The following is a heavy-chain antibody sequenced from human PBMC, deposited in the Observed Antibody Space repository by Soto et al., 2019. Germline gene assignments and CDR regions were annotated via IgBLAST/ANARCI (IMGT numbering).Heavy chain of an antibody. V-gene: IGHV3-9*01. CDR2: VSWNSGSK. J-gene: IGHJ3*02. Sequence: GQLMESGGGLVQPGRSLRLSCVASGFSLDHYGMHLVRQAPGKGLEWVAGVSWNSGSKDYADSVKGRFSVSRDNAQNSLHLQMNSLRVEDTAFYYCAKDSEQVLTAAILGAYFDIWGQGTLVTVSS. CDR3: AKDSEQVLTAAILGAYFDI. CDR1: GFSLDHYG. D-gene: IGHD2-2*01.